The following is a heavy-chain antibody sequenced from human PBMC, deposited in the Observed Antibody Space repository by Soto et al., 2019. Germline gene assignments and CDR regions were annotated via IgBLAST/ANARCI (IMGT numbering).Heavy chain of an antibody. Sequence: WGSLRLSCSASRCSFSDYGMIWLGQSPGKGLEWVSYINSGGSVAYYADSAKGRFTISRDNAKNTLYLQMNGLRSEDTAVYYCARDLRHSRLTGLDVWGQGSRVTVSS. J-gene: IGHJ6*02. CDR2: INSGGSVA. CDR1: RCSFSDYG. D-gene: IGHD2-21*01. CDR3: ARDLRHSRLTGLDV. V-gene: IGHV3-48*03.